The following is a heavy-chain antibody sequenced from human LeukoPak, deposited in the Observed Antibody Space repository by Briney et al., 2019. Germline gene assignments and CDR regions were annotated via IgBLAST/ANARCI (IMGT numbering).Heavy chain of an antibody. CDR3: ARDLRAARPSFDFDY. CDR1: GFTFSSYW. CDR2: IKQDGSEK. Sequence: GGSLRLSCAASGFTFSSYWMSWVRQAPGKGLEWVANIKQDGSEKYYVDSVKGRFTISRDNAKNSLYLQMNSLRAEDTAVYYCARDLRAARPSFDFDYWGQGTLVTVSS. J-gene: IGHJ4*02. D-gene: IGHD6-6*01. V-gene: IGHV3-7*01.